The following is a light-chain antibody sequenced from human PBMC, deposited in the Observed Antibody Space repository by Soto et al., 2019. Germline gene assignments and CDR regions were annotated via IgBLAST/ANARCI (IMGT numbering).Light chain of an antibody. Sequence: DIQLTQSPSFLSASVGDRVTITCRASQGISSYLAWYQQKPGKAPKLLIYAASTLQSGVPSRFSGSGSGTEFTLKIRSLQPEDFETYYCQQLNSYLYTFGQGTKVDIK. J-gene: IGKJ2*01. CDR1: QGISSY. V-gene: IGKV1-9*01. CDR3: QQLNSYLYT. CDR2: AAS.